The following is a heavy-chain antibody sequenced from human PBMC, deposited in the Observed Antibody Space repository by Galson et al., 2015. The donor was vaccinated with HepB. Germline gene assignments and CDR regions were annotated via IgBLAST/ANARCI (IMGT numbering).Heavy chain of an antibody. CDR2: INNGGYA. D-gene: IGHD4-23*01. J-gene: IGHJ3*01. CDR3: ARTTVVTVSAFDL. CDR1: GGSFSGDY. V-gene: IGHV4-34*01. Sequence: ETLSLTCAVYGGSFSGDYWTWIRQSPGGGLEWIGEINNGGYASYNPSLKTRVTISVDTSTSHFSLKLNSLTAADTAVYYCARTTVVTVSAFDLWGQGTMVTVSS.